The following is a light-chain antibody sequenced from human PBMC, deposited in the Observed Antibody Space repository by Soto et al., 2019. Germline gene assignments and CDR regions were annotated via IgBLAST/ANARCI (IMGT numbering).Light chain of an antibody. V-gene: IGKV1-6*01. J-gene: IGKJ4*01. CDR1: QGIRHD. CDR3: LQDYNYPLT. Sequence: IQMTQSQSSLSASVGDRVTITCLASQGIRHDLGWYQHKPGKYPKLLIYAASSLQSGVPSRFSGSGSGTDFNLTISSLQHEDFETYYCLQDYNYPLTCGGGAKGQIK. CDR2: AAS.